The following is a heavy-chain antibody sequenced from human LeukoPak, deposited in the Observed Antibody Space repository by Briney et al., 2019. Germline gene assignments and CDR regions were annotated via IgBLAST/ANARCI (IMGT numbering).Heavy chain of an antibody. CDR1: GGSISNYY. CDR2: IYYTGTT. CDR3: ASSSAMVTHSFDY. Sequence: SETLSLTCTVSGGSISNYYWSWIRQPPGKGLEWIGYIYYTGTTNYNPSLKRRVTISVDTSKNQFSLKLSSVTAADTAVYYCASSSAMVTHSFDYWGQGTLVTVSS. J-gene: IGHJ4*02. V-gene: IGHV4-59*08. D-gene: IGHD5-18*01.